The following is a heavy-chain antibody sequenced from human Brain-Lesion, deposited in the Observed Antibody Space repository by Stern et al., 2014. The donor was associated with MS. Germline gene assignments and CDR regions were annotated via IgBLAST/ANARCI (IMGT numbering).Heavy chain of an antibody. Sequence: QVQLQQSGPGLVTPSQTLSLTCTVSGGSISSGSDYWSWIRQPVGKGLEWIGRIHPRWSPFFTPSLKGRVTISTDTSKNQFSLELNSATAADTAIYYCASGYRIFDYWGQGILVTVSS. CDR1: GGSISSGSDY. CDR2: IHPRWSP. V-gene: IGHV4-61*02. D-gene: IGHD5-18*01. CDR3: ASGYRIFDY. J-gene: IGHJ4*02.